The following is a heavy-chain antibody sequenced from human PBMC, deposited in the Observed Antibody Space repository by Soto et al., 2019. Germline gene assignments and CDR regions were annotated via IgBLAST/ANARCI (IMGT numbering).Heavy chain of an antibody. V-gene: IGHV1-69*13. CDR1: GGTFSSYA. CDR2: IIPIFGTA. Sequence: GASVKVSCKASGGTFSSYAISWVRQAPGQGLEWMGGIIPIFGTANYAQKFQGRVTITADESTSTAYMELSSLRSEDTAVYYCARVAPPTMGRGVIKGPPYGMDVWGQGTTVTVSS. D-gene: IGHD3-10*01. J-gene: IGHJ6*02. CDR3: ARVAPPTMGRGVIKGPPYGMDV.